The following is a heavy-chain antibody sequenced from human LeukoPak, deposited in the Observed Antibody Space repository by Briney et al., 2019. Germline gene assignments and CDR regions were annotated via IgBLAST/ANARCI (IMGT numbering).Heavy chain of an antibody. J-gene: IGHJ4*02. Sequence: GGSLRLSCAASGFTFSSYAMHWVRQAPGKGLEWVAVISYDGSNKYYADSVKGRFTISRDNSKNTLYLQMNSLRAEDTAVYYCARPEGRGVVRPFDYWGQGTLVTVSS. CDR3: ARPEGRGVVRPFDY. CDR2: ISYDGSNK. V-gene: IGHV3-30-3*01. CDR1: GFTFSSYA. D-gene: IGHD3-10*01.